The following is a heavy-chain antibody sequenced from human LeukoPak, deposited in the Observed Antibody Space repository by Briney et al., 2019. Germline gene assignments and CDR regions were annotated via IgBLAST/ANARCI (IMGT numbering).Heavy chain of an antibody. CDR2: ISSNGGST. V-gene: IGHV3-64*01. Sequence: GGSLRLSCAASGFTFSSYAMHWVRQAPGKGLEYVSAISSNGGSTYYANSVKGRFTISRDNSKNSLYLQMNSLRAEDTAVYYCARDETSDVWGQGTTVTVSS. J-gene: IGHJ6*02. CDR1: GFTFSSYA. CDR3: ARDETSDV.